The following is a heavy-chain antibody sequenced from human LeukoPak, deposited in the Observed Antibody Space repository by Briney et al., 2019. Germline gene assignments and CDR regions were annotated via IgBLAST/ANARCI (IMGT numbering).Heavy chain of an antibody. D-gene: IGHD3-22*01. CDR1: GYTFTSYV. J-gene: IGHJ6*02. CDR3: ARLNYYYDSSGYYSDYYYYGMDV. CDR2: IIPIFGTA. V-gene: IGHV1-69*13. Sequence: SVKVSCKASGYTFTSYVMNWVRQAPGQGLEWMGGIIPIFGTANYAQKFQGRVTITADESTSTAYMELSSLRSEDTAVYYCARLNYYYDSSGYYSDYYYYGMDVWGQGTTVTVSS.